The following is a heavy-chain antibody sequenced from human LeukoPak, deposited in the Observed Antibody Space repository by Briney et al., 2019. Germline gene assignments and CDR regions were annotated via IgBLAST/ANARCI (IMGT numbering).Heavy chain of an antibody. J-gene: IGHJ4*02. CDR3: ARSAYSGYDYGGFDY. D-gene: IGHD5-12*01. CDR2: IYYSGST. V-gene: IGHV4-31*03. Sequence: SQTLSLTCTVSGGSISSGGYHWSWIRQHPGKGLEWIGYIYYSGSTYYNPSLKSRVTISVDTSKNQFSLKLSSVTAADTAVYYCARSAYSGYDYGGFDYLGQGTLVTVSS. CDR1: GGSISSGGYH.